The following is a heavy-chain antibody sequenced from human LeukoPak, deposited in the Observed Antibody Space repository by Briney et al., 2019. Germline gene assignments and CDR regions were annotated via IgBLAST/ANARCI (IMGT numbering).Heavy chain of an antibody. J-gene: IGHJ4*02. CDR1: VYTFTYYS. Sequence: ASVTVSLMASVYTFTYYSIHWVRQAPGQGLEWMGWINPNHVGTNYAQKFRGSVTMTRDTSISTVYMELIRLRSDDTAVYYCALIGAIDSWGQGTLVTVSS. CDR2: INPNHVGT. V-gene: IGHV1-2*02. CDR3: ALIGAIDS.